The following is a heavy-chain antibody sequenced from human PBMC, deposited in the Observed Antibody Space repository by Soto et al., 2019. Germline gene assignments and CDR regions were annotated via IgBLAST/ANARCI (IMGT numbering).Heavy chain of an antibody. CDR1: GFTFTHYR. J-gene: IGHJ4*02. V-gene: IGHV3-74*01. D-gene: IGHD1-7*01. CDR3: ARAGDWNYVQDF. CDR2: INSDGSNI. Sequence: GGSLRLSCVASGFTFTHYRIHWVRQAPGKGLEWVARINSDGSNINYADSVKGRFTISRDNSKNTVFLQMHSLTDDDPALYFCARAGDWNYVQDFWGQGTLVTVSS.